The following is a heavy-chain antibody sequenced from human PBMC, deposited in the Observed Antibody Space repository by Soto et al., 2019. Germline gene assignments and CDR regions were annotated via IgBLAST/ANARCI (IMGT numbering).Heavy chain of an antibody. CDR2: ISGSGGST. D-gene: IGHD3-16*01. V-gene: IGHV3-23*01. Sequence: GGSLRLSCAASGFTFSSYAMSWVRQAPGKGLEWVSAISGSGGSTYYADSVKGRFTISRDNSKNTLYLQMNSLRAEDTAVYYCEKSLRGGTLYYGMDVWGQGTKVTVYS. CDR1: GFTFSSYA. CDR3: EKSLRGGTLYYGMDV. J-gene: IGHJ6*02.